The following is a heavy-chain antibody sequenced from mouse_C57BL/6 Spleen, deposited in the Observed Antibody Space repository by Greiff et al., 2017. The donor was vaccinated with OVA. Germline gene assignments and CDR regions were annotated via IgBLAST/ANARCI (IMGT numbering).Heavy chain of an antibody. CDR1: GYTFTSYW. J-gene: IGHJ2*01. CDR3: ARRNGGTFYFDY. V-gene: IGHV1-59*01. CDR2: IDPSDSYT. Sequence: VQLQQSGAELVRPGTSVKLSCKASGYTFTSYWMHWVKQRPGQGLEWIGVIDPSDSYTNYNQKFKGKATLTVDTSSSTAYMQLSSLTSEDSAVDYCARRNGGTFYFDYWGQGTTLTVSS.